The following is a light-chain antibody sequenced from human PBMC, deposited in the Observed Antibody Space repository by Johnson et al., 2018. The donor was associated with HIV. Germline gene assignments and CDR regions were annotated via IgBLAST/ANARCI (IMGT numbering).Light chain of an antibody. Sequence: PVLTQPPSVSAAPGQKVTISCSGSSSNIGTNSVSWYQQLPGTATRLLIYENNKRPSGIPDRFSGSKSGTSATLGITGLQTGAEADYYCGVWDSSLSAHYVFGSGT. CDR2: ENN. CDR1: SSNIGTNS. V-gene: IGLV1-51*02. CDR3: GVWDSSLSAHYV. J-gene: IGLJ1*01.